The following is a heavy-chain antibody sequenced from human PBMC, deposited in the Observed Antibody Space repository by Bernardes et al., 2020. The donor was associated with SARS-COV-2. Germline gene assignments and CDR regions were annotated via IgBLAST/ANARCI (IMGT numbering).Heavy chain of an antibody. J-gene: IGHJ4*02. CDR1: GGSFSDYY. CDR3: ARGDILTGYWDPGSVPRSYYFDY. Sequence: SETLSLTCAVFGGSFSDYYWSWIRQSPERGLEWIGEISHSGSTNYNPSLKSRVTMSVDTSKNLFSLKLNSVTAADTAVYYCARGDILTGYWDPGSVPRSYYFDYWGQGTLVTVSS. D-gene: IGHD3-9*01. CDR2: ISHSGST. V-gene: IGHV4-34*01.